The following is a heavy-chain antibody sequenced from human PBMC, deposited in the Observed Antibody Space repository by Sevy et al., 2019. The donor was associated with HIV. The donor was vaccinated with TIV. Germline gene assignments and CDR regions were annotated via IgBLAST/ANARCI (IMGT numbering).Heavy chain of an antibody. D-gene: IGHD6-19*01. Sequence: GGSLRLSCAASGFTFDDYAMHWVRQAPGKGLEWVSLISWDGGSTYYADSVKGRFTISRDNSKNSLYLQMNSLRAEDTALYYCAKVGSSGWNLDYWGQGTLVTVSS. CDR1: GFTFDDYA. J-gene: IGHJ4*02. V-gene: IGHV3-43D*03. CDR3: AKVGSSGWNLDY. CDR2: ISWDGGST.